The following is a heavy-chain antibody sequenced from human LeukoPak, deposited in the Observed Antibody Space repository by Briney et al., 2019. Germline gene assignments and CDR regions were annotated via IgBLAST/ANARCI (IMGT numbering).Heavy chain of an antibody. V-gene: IGHV1-2*02. CDR3: AREGDSSGF. D-gene: IGHD3-22*01. Sequence: GASVKVSCKASGYTFTGYYMHWVRQAPGQGLEWMGWINPNSGGTNYAQKFQGRVTITRDTSASTAHMELSSLRSEDTAVYYCAREGDSSGFWGQGTLVTVSS. CDR1: GYTFTGYY. J-gene: IGHJ4*02. CDR2: INPNSGGT.